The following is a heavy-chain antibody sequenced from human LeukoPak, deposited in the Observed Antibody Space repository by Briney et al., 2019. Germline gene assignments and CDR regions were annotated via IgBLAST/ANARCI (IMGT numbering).Heavy chain of an antibody. J-gene: IGHJ4*02. V-gene: IGHV3-30*18. D-gene: IGHD2-2*01. Sequence: SGGSLRLSCAASGFTFSSSGMHWVRQAPGEGLEWVAVISNDGSNKYYVDSVKGRFTISRDNSKNTLYLQMNTLRVEDTAVYYCAKDVIFLRCSSTSCYPSYYFDYWGQGTLVTVSS. CDR3: AKDVIFLRCSSTSCYPSYYFDY. CDR1: GFTFSSSG. CDR2: ISNDGSNK.